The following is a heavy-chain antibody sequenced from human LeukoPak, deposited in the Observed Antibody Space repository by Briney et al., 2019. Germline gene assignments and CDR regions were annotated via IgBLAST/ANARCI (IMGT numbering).Heavy chain of an antibody. V-gene: IGHV3-23*01. Sequence: GGSLRLSCAASGFTFSSYAMSWVRQAPGKGLEWVSGISGSGGSTYYADSVKGRSTISRDNSKNTLYLQMNSLRAEDTAVYYCAIDRSGWPIDYWGQGTLVTVSS. CDR3: AIDRSGWPIDY. D-gene: IGHD6-19*01. CDR2: ISGSGGST. J-gene: IGHJ4*02. CDR1: GFTFSSYA.